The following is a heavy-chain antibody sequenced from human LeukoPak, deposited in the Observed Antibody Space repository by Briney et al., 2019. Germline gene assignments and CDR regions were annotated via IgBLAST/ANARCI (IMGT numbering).Heavy chain of an antibody. Sequence: SETLSLTCAVYGGSFSGYYWSWIRQPPGKGLGWIGEINHSGSTNYNPSLKSRVTISVDTSKNQFSLKLSSVTAADTAVYYCARVRMYYYDSSGYANWFDPWGQGTLVTVSS. D-gene: IGHD3-22*01. CDR1: GGSFSGYY. CDR3: ARVRMYYYDSSGYANWFDP. CDR2: INHSGST. V-gene: IGHV4-34*01. J-gene: IGHJ5*02.